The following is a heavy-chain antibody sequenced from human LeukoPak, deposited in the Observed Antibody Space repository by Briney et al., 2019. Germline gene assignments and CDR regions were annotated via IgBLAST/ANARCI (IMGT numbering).Heavy chain of an antibody. Sequence: PSETLSLTCAVYGGSFSGYYWSWIRQPPGKGLEWVSGISPSGGITYYTDSVKGRFTISRDNSKNTVSLQMNGLRGEDTAVYYCAKEDYDISRNLDYWGQGILVTVSS. CDR3: AKEDYDISRNLDY. CDR2: ISPSGGIT. V-gene: IGHV3-23*01. D-gene: IGHD3-9*01. CDR1: GGSFSGYY. J-gene: IGHJ4*02.